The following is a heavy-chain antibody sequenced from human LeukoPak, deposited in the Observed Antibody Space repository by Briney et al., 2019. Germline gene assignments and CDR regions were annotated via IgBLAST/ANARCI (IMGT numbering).Heavy chain of an antibody. Sequence: GGSLRLSCAASEFTVSSKDMTWVRQAPGKGLEWVSVMFSGGSTFYADSVKGRFTISSDNSKNTLYLQMNSLRADDTAVYYCARGYERDAFDIWGQGTMVTVSS. CDR2: MFSGGST. V-gene: IGHV3-66*01. J-gene: IGHJ3*02. D-gene: IGHD1-1*01. CDR3: ARGYERDAFDI. CDR1: EFTVSSKD.